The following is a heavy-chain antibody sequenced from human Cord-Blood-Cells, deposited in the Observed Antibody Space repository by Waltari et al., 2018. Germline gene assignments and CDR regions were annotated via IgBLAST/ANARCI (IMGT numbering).Heavy chain of an antibody. CDR3: ARPGRDALDAFDI. D-gene: IGHD2-15*01. J-gene: IGHJ3*02. V-gene: IGHV5-51*01. Sequence: EVQLVQSGAEVKKPGASLKISCKGSGYTFTSYGIGWLRQMPGKGLEWMGIIYPGDSDTRYSPSFQGQVTISADKSISTAYLQWSSLKASDTAMYYCARPGRDALDAFDIWGQGTMVTVSS. CDR2: IYPGDSDT. CDR1: GYTFTSYG.